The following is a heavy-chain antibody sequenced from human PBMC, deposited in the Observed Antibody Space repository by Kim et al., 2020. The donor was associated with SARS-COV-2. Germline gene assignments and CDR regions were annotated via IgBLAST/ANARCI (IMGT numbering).Heavy chain of an antibody. V-gene: IGHV4-61*01. Sequence: SETLSLTCTVSGGSVSSGSYYWSWIRQPPGKVLEWIGYIYYSGSTNYNPSLKSRVTISVDTSKNQFSLKLSSVTAADTAVYYCARGEGSTILWFGEFLSFDYWGQGTLVTVSS. CDR1: GGSVSSGSYY. D-gene: IGHD3-10*01. CDR3: ARGEGSTILWFGEFLSFDY. CDR2: IYYSGST. J-gene: IGHJ4*02.